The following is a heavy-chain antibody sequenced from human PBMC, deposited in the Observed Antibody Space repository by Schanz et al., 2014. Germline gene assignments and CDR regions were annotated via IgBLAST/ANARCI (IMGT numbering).Heavy chain of an antibody. D-gene: IGHD3-10*01. J-gene: IGHJ4*02. Sequence: GGSLRLSCAASGFTLSNYAMSWVRQAPGKGLEWVSALSEGGGGTHYADSVRGRFTISRDNSKTTVYLQMNSLQTEDTAVYYCTADLWFGAVWGVWWGQGTLVTVSS. CDR3: TADLWFGAVWGVW. CDR2: LSEGGGGT. V-gene: IGHV3-23*01. CDR1: GFTLSNYA.